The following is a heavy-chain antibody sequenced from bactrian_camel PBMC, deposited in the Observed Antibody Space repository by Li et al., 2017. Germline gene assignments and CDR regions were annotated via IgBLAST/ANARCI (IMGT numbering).Heavy chain of an antibody. V-gene: IGHV3S31*01. Sequence: DVQLVESGGGSVQAGGSLKLSCAASGYTFSSYCMGWFRQGSGKERERVATIYSGGYNTYYADSVKGRFTISRDNAKTTLYLQMNSLKPEDTAVYYCAAGDRSYGDSCRYISWGQGTQVTVS. J-gene: IGHJ6*01. CDR2: IYSGGYNT. D-gene: IGHD6*01. CDR3: AAGDRSYGDSCRYIS. CDR1: GYTFSSYC.